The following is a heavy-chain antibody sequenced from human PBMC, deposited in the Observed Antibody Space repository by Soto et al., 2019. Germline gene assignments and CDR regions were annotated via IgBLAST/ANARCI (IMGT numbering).Heavy chain of an antibody. V-gene: IGHV3-74*01. CDR3: ARSRNAFDI. CDR2: INGDGSDT. D-gene: IGHD6-6*01. Sequence: AGGSLRLSCAASDFNFSGYWMHWVRQAPGKGLVWVSRINGDGSDTTYADSVKGRFTVSRDNAKKTLYLQMDGLITDDTAIYYCARSRNAFDIWGQGTMVTVSS. CDR1: DFNFSGYW. J-gene: IGHJ3*02.